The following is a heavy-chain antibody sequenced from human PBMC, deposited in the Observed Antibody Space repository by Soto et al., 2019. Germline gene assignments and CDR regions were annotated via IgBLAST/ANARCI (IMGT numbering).Heavy chain of an antibody. Sequence: QVQLVQSGAEVKKPGSSVKVSCKASGGTFSSYAISWVRHAPGQGLEWMGGIIPIFGTANYAQKFQGRVTITADESTSTAYMELSSLRSEGTAVYYCARDGVVGIAAAGLFDYWGQGTLVTVSS. V-gene: IGHV1-69*01. J-gene: IGHJ4*02. CDR1: GGTFSSYA. D-gene: IGHD6-13*01. CDR2: IIPIFGTA. CDR3: ARDGVVGIAAAGLFDY.